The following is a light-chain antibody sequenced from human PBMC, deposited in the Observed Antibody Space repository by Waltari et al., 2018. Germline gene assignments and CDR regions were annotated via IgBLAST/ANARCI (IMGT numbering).Light chain of an antibody. CDR2: EVT. CDR3: SSYAGGSSLM. CDR1: SPDVEGYDP. J-gene: IGLJ3*02. Sequence: QSALTQPPSASGSPGQSITISCTGISPDVEGYDPVSWYPQHPGKAPKLLIYEVTKRPSGVPDRFSGSKSDNTASLAVSGLQAEDEADYYCSSYAGGSSLMFGGGTKLTVL. V-gene: IGLV2-8*01.